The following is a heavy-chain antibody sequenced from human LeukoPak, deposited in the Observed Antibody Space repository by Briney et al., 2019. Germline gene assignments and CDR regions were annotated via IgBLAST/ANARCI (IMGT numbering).Heavy chain of an antibody. V-gene: IGHV4-31*03. CDR2: IYYSGST. Sequence: SETLSLTCTVSGGSISSGGYYWSWIRQHPGKGLEWIGYIYYSGSTYYNPSPKSRATISVDTSKNQFSLELSSVIAADTAVYYCARAIRIVGATRFDYWGQGTLVTVSS. J-gene: IGHJ4*02. CDR1: GGSISSGGYY. CDR3: ARAIRIVGATRFDY. D-gene: IGHD1-26*01.